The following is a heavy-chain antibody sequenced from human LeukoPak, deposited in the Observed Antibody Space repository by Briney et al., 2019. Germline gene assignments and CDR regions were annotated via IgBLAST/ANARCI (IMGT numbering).Heavy chain of an antibody. CDR1: GFTFSSYD. J-gene: IGHJ5*02. Sequence: GGSLRLSCAASGFTFSSYDMHWVRQAPGKGLEWVAFIRYDGSNKYYADSVKGRFTISRDNSKNTLYLQMNSLRAEDTAVYYCAKGLRFLESWGDPWGQGTLVTVSS. V-gene: IGHV3-30*02. CDR3: AKGLRFLESWGDP. D-gene: IGHD3-3*01. CDR2: IRYDGSNK.